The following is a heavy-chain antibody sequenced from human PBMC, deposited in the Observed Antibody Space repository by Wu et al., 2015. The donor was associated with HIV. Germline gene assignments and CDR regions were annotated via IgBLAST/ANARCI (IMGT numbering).Heavy chain of an antibody. Sequence: QVHLVQSGAEVKKSGSSVKVSCQASGGTFTSYAFSWVRQAPGQGFEWMGGISPISETPDYAQKFQGRVTIATDKSTSTVYMELSRLRSDDTAVYYCFVYFRYQLPDTNDTFDVWGQGTMVTVSS. CDR1: GGTFTSYA. J-gene: IGHJ3*01. V-gene: IGHV1-69*05. D-gene: IGHD2-2*01. CDR3: FVYFRYQLPDTNDTFDV. CDR2: ISPISETP.